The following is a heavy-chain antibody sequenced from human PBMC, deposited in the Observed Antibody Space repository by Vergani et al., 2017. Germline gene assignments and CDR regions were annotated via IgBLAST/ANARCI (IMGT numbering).Heavy chain of an antibody. CDR2: IIPILGIA. CDR1: GGTFSSYT. CDR3: ARDRYDFWSGSEYDY. J-gene: IGHJ4*02. Sequence: QVQLVQSGAEVKKPGSSVKVSCKASGGTFSSYTISWVRQAPGRGLEWMGRIIPILGIANYAQKFQGRVTITADKSTSTAYMELSSLRSEDTAVYYCARDRYDFWSGSEYDYWGQGTLVTVSS. V-gene: IGHV1-69*08. D-gene: IGHD3-3*01.